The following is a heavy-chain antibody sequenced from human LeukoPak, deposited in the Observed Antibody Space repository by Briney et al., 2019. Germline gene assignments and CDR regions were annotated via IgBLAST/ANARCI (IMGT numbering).Heavy chain of an antibody. J-gene: IGHJ3*01. CDR3: AKDFGVSTLVVEGDAFDV. D-gene: IGHD3-22*01. CDR1: GFTFSSYA. CDR2: VSGSGDTT. V-gene: IGHV3-23*01. Sequence: GGSLRLSCAASGFTFSSYAMTWVRQAPGKGLEWVSAVSGSGDTTHYTDSVKGRFTISRDNSKNTLDLQMNSLRAEDTAVYYYAKDFGVSTLVVEGDAFDVWGQGTMVTVSS.